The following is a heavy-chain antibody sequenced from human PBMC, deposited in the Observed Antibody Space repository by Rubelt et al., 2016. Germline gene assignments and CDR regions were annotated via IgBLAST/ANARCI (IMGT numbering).Heavy chain of an antibody. V-gene: IGHV4-34*01. CDR3: ARGETGDY. CDR2: INHSGST. J-gene: IGHJ4*02. Sequence: WIGEINHSGSTNYNPSLKSRFTISVDTSKNQFSLKLSSVTAADTAVYYCARGETGDYWGQGTLVTVSP.